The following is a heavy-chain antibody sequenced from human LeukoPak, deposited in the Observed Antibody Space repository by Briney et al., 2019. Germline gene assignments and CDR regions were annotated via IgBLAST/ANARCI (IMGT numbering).Heavy chain of an antibody. V-gene: IGHV3-9*01. J-gene: IGHJ4*02. D-gene: IGHD3-22*01. Sequence: PGGSLRLSCAESGFTFDDYAMHWVGQAPGKGVERGSGISWNSGGIDYAESVKSGFTISREKAKKSLCMQMNSLRAEDAALYYCAKMDSSGYYFHFDYWGQGTLVTVSS. CDR3: AKMDSSGYYFHFDY. CDR1: GFTFDDYA. CDR2: ISWNSGGI.